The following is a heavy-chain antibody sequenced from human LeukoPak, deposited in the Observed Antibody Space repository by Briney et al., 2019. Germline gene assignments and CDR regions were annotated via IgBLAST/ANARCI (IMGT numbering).Heavy chain of an antibody. CDR3: ARQWLDSSGRGLWYFDL. CDR2: IYHSGST. J-gene: IGHJ2*01. V-gene: IGHV4-4*02. D-gene: IGHD6-19*01. CDR1: GGSISSSNW. Sequence: SETLSLTCAVSGGSISSSNWWSWVRQPPGKGLEWIGEIYHSGSTNYNPSLKSRVIISVDTSKNQFSLKLSSVTAADTAVYYCARQWLDSSGRGLWYFDLWGRGTLVTVSS.